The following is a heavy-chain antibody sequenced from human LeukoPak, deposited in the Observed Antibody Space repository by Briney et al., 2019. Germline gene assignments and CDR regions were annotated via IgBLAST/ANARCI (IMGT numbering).Heavy chain of an antibody. V-gene: IGHV3-30-3*01. Sequence: GGSLRLSCAASGFTFSSYAMHWVRQAPGKGLEWVAVISYDGSNKYYADSVKGRFTISRDNSKNTLYLQMNSLRAEDTAVYYCASGGYDRYYFDYWGQGTLVTVSS. CDR1: GFTFSSYA. CDR2: ISYDGSNK. D-gene: IGHD5-12*01. J-gene: IGHJ4*02. CDR3: ASGGYDRYYFDY.